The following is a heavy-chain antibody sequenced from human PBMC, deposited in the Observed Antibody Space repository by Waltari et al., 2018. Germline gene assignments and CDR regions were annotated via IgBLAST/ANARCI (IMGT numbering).Heavy chain of an antibody. V-gene: IGHV3-30-3*01. CDR3: ARGPSGYDSWFDP. D-gene: IGHD5-12*01. J-gene: IGHJ5*02. Sequence: QVQLVESGGGVVQPGRSLRLSCAASGFTFSSYAMHWVRQAPGKGVEWVAVISSDGSNKCYADSVKGRFTISRDNSKNTLYLQMNSLRTEDTAVYSCARGPSGYDSWFDPWGQGTLVTVSS. CDR1: GFTFSSYA. CDR2: ISSDGSNK.